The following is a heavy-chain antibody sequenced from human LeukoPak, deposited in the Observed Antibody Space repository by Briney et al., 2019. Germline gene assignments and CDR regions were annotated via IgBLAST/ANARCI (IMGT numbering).Heavy chain of an antibody. J-gene: IGHJ5*02. CDR2: IKSDGSIT. CDR1: GFTFSGYW. V-gene: IGHV3-74*01. Sequence: PGGSLRLSCVAYGFTFSGYWMHWVRQRPGKGLVWVSRIKSDGSITNYADSVKGRFTISRDNTKNTLYLQMNSLRAEDTAVYYCASQLVGAAFDPWGQGTLVTVSS. D-gene: IGHD2-8*02. CDR3: ASQLVGAAFDP.